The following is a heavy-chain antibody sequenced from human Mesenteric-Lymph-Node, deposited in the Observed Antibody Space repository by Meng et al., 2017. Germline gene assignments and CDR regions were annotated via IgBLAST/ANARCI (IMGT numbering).Heavy chain of an antibody. CDR3: ARGIYDSSGYSQIGWFDP. CDR2: IIPIFGTA. CDR1: GGTFSSYA. V-gene: IGHV1-69*06. Sequence: QVQLVLSGAEVKKPGSAVKVSCKASGGTFSSYAISWVRKAPGQGLEWMGGIIPIFGTANYAQKFQGRVTITADKSTSTAYMELSSLRSEDTAVYYCARGIYDSSGYSQIGWFDPWGQGTLVTVSS. J-gene: IGHJ5*02. D-gene: IGHD3-22*01.